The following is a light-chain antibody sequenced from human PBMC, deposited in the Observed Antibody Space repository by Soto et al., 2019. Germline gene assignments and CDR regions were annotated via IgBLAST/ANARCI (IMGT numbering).Light chain of an antibody. Sequence: QSVLTQPASVSGSPGQSITFSCTGTSSDVGGYNYISWYQQHPGKAPKFIIYDVRNRPSGVSNRFSGSRSGNTASLTISGLQAEDEADYYCSSYTSSSTVIFGGGTKLTVL. CDR1: SSDVGGYNY. V-gene: IGLV2-14*01. J-gene: IGLJ2*01. CDR3: SSYTSSSTVI. CDR2: DVR.